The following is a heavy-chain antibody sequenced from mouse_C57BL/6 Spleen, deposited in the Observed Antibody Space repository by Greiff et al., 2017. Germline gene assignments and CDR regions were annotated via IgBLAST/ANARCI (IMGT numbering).Heavy chain of an antibody. J-gene: IGHJ3*01. V-gene: IGHV1-69*01. CDR2: IDPSDSYT. CDR1: GYTFTSYW. Sequence: QVQLQQPGAELVMPGASVKLSCKASGYTFTSYWMNWVKKRPGKGLEWIGEIDPSDSYTNYNQKFKGKSTLTVDKSSSTSYMQLSSLTSEDSAVYYCAREGVGGLRQEFAYWGQGTLVTVSA. CDR3: AREGVGGLRQEFAY. D-gene: IGHD2-4*01.